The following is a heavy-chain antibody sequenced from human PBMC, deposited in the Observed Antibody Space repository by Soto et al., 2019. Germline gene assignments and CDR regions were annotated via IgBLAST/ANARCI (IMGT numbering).Heavy chain of an antibody. CDR2: ISSKRYGGAT. CDR3: SRVTPRRRNIGNEFDY. J-gene: IGHJ4*02. Sequence: GSLRLSCTGSGFSFGDYAMVWFRQAPGKRLECVGFISSKRYGGATQLAPSLKGRFWISRDDSKNIAYLEMNSLKAEDSAMYYCSRVTPRRRNIGNEFDYWGRGTLVTVSS. CDR1: GFSFGDYA. V-gene: IGHV3-49*03. D-gene: IGHD2-15*01.